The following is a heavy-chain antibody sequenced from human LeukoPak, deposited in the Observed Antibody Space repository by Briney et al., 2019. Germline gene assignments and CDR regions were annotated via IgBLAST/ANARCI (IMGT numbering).Heavy chain of an antibody. CDR1: GFTFSSYS. V-gene: IGHV3-21*04. CDR3: AKAADFAFDI. Sequence: GGSLRLSCAASGFTFSSYSMNWVRQAPGKGLEWVSSISSSSSYIYYADSVKGRFTISRDNAKNTLYLQMNSLRAEDTAVYYCAKAADFAFDIWGQGTMVTVSS. D-gene: IGHD3-3*01. CDR2: ISSSSSYI. J-gene: IGHJ3*02.